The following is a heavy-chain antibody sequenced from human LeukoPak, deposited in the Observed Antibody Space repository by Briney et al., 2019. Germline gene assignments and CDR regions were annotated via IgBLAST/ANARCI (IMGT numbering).Heavy chain of an antibody. CDR3: ARDLDGQSGSRGSYFDN. CDR2: IYYSGSP. D-gene: IGHD3-16*01. J-gene: IGHJ4*02. V-gene: IGHV4-39*07. Sequence: SETLSLTCTVAGGSIRSSSYYWGWIRQPQRKGLEWIGRIYYSGSPYYNPSLKSRVTISVDTSKNQFSLKLSSVAAADTAVYYCARDLDGQSGSRGSYFDNWGQGTLVTVSS. CDR1: GGSIRSSSYY.